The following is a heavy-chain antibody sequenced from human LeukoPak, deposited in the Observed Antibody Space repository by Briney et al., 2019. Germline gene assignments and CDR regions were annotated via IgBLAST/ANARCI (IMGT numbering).Heavy chain of an antibody. CDR1: GYSFTSYW. V-gene: IGHV5-51*01. Sequence: GESLKISCKGSGYSFTSYWIGWVRQMPGKGVEWMGIIYPGDSDTRYSPSFQGQVTISADKSISTAYLQWSSLKASDTAMYYCARTAMGDCSGGSCYSDSALDIWGQGTMVTVSS. CDR2: IYPGDSDT. J-gene: IGHJ3*02. CDR3: ARTAMGDCSGGSCYSDSALDI. D-gene: IGHD2-15*01.